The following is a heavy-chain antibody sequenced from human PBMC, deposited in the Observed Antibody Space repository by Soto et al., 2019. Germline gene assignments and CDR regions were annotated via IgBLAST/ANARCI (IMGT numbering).Heavy chain of an antibody. CDR1: GFALSDYH. CDR3: AKASGGRYPGSRVFDY. Sequence: GGSLRLSCAGSGFALSDYHMNWIRQAPGKGLEWVAYITSSATTIFYADSVKGRFTISRDNAKNSLYLQMNSLRAEDAAMYYCAKASGGRYPGSRVFDYWGQGTRVTVSS. D-gene: IGHD3-10*01. CDR2: ITSSATTI. V-gene: IGHV3-11*01. J-gene: IGHJ4*02.